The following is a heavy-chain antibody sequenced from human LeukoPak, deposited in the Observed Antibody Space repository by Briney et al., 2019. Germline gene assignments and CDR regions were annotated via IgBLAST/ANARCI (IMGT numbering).Heavy chain of an antibody. D-gene: IGHD4-11*01. J-gene: IGHJ6*03. CDR2: IIPIFGTA. V-gene: IGHV1-69*13. Sequence: SVKVSCKASGGTFSSYAISWVRQAPGQGLEWMGGIIPIFGTANYAQKFQGRVTITADESTSTAYMELSSLRSEDTAVYYCASRKYYSLHYYYYMDVWGKGTTITVSS. CDR3: ASRKYYSLHYYYYMDV. CDR1: GGTFSSYA.